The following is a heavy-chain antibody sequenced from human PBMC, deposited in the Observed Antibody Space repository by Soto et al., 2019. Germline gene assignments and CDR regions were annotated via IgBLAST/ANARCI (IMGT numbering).Heavy chain of an antibody. V-gene: IGHV3-21*01. D-gene: IGHD2-15*01. CDR2: ISSSASHI. J-gene: IGHJ5*02. CDR3: ARGYTGYCSGGTCYWFDP. Sequence: GGSLRLSCAASGFYFSSYSMNWVRQAPGKGLEWVSSISSSASHINYADSVKGRFTISRDNAKKSLYLQMNSLRAEDTAVYYCARGYTGYCSGGTCYWFDPWGQGTLVTV. CDR1: GFYFSSYS.